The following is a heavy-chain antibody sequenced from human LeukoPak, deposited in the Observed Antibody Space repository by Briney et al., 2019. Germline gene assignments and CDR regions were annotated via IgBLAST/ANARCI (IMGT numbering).Heavy chain of an antibody. CDR2: LFYSGST. D-gene: IGHD3-10*01. J-gene: IGHJ4*01. CDR3: AGLFVGEYYGSGYYFDD. V-gene: IGHV4-39*02. Sequence: SETLSLTCTVSGGSITNTNYYWGWIRQPPEKGLEYIGSLFYSGSTSYSPSLKSRVTMSIDTSKNHLSLKLNSVTAADTAVYYCAGLFVGEYYGSGYYFDDWGHGTLVTVTS. CDR1: GGSITNTNYY.